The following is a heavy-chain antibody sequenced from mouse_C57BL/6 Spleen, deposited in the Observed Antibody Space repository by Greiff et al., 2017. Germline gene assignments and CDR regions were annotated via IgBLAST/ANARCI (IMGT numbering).Heavy chain of an antibody. D-gene: IGHD1-1*01. Sequence: QVQLKQPGAELVMPGASVKLSCKASGYTFTSYWMHWVKQRPGQGLEWIGEIDPSDSYTNYNQKFKGKSTLTVDKSSSTAYMQLSSLTSEDSAVYYCARNSSYEGWYFDVWGTGTTVTVSS. CDR3: ARNSSYEGWYFDV. CDR1: GYTFTSYW. V-gene: IGHV1-69*01. J-gene: IGHJ1*03. CDR2: IDPSDSYT.